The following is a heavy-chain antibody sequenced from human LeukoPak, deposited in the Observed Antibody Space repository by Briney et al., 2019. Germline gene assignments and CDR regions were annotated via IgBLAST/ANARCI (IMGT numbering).Heavy chain of an antibody. D-gene: IGHD3-22*01. CDR2: IYYSGST. J-gene: IGHJ4*02. CDR1: AGSISSYY. Sequence: PSETLSLTCTVSAGSISSYYWSWIRQPPGKGLEWIGYIYYSGSTYYNPSLKSRVTISVDTSKNQFSLKLSSVTAADTAVYYCAREYYYDSSGYYFDYWGQGTLVTVSS. V-gene: IGHV4-59*12. CDR3: AREYYYDSSGYYFDY.